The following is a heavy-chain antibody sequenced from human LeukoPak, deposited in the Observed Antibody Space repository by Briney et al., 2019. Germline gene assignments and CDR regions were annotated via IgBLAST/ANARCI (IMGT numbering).Heavy chain of an antibody. V-gene: IGHV1-46*01. D-gene: IGHD3-10*02. CDR1: GYTFTSYH. CDR3: ARDVRGTGISDY. CDR2: INPGSVIT. J-gene: IGHJ4*02. Sequence: ASVKVSCKASGYTFTSYHMHWVRQAPGQGLEWMGIINPGSVITSYAQKFQARVTMTSDTSTSTVYMALTSLRSEDTAVYYCARDVRGTGISDYWGQGTLVTVSS.